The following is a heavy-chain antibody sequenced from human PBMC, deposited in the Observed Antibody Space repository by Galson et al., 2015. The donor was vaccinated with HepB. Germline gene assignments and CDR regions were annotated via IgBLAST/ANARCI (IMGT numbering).Heavy chain of an antibody. CDR1: EFTFSNYA. D-gene: IGHD1-26*01. Sequence: SLRLSCAASEFTFSNYAMHWVRQAPGKGLEWVAVISYDGSNKYYSDSVRGRFTNSRDNSKSTLYLQMNSLRAEDTAVYYCARAGKWEPDAFDIWGQGTMVTVSS. CDR3: ARAGKWEPDAFDI. J-gene: IGHJ3*02. V-gene: IGHV3-30-3*01. CDR2: ISYDGSNK.